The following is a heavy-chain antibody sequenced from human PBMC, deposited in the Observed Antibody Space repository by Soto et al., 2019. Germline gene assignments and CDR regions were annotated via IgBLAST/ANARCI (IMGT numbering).Heavy chain of an antibody. CDR1: GYSFTSYC. CDR3: ASSRVGAVVVCAVPPYFGY. Sequence: ASGNVACKATGYSFTSYCISWVRQAPGQGLEWMGWISAYNGNTNYAQKLQGRVTMTTDTSTSTAYMELRSLRSDDTAVYYCASSRVGAVVVCAVPPYFGYWGQGTLVTVS. CDR2: ISAYNGNT. J-gene: IGHJ4*02. V-gene: IGHV1-18*01. D-gene: IGHD2-8*02.